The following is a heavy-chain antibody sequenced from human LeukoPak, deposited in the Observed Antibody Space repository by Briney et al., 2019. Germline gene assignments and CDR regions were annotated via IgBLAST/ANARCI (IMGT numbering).Heavy chain of an antibody. CDR2: IYYSGST. Sequence: SETLSLTCTVSGGSISSYYWSWIRQPPGKGLEWIGYIYYSGSTNYNPSLKSRVTISVDTSKNQFSLKLSSVTAADTAVYYCARGSPGGDAFDIWGQGTMVTVSS. J-gene: IGHJ3*02. V-gene: IGHV4-59*01. D-gene: IGHD3-16*01. CDR3: ARGSPGGDAFDI. CDR1: GGSISSYY.